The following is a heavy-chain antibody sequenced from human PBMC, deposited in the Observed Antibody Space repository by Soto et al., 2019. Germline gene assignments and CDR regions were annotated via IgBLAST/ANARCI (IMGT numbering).Heavy chain of an antibody. Sequence: EVQLVESGGGLVQTGGSLRLSCAASGFTFTTFWMSWVRQAPGKGLEWVASLKQGGSEPYYVDSVKGRFTISRDNAKNSLYLQMHRLRAEDTAVYYCARMWLFNPFDYWGQGTLVTVSS. J-gene: IGHJ4*02. CDR2: LKQGGSEP. CDR3: ARMWLFNPFDY. V-gene: IGHV3-7*01. D-gene: IGHD3-22*01. CDR1: GFTFTTFW.